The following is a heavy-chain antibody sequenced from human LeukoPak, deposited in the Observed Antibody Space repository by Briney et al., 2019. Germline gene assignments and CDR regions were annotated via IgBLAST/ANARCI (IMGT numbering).Heavy chain of an antibody. CDR2: ISAHNGNT. J-gene: IGHJ4*02. Sequence: ASVKVSCKASGYTFTSYGISWVRQAPGQGLEWMGWISAHNGNTNYARKLQGRVTMTTDTSTSTAYMELRSLRSDDTAVYYCARRQFITSDFDYWGQGTLVTVSS. V-gene: IGHV1-18*01. CDR3: ARRQFITSDFDY. D-gene: IGHD3-10*01. CDR1: GYTFTSYG.